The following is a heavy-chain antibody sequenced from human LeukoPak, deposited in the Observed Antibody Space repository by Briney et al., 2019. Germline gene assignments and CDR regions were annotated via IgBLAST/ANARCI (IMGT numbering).Heavy chain of an antibody. D-gene: IGHD3-22*01. CDR2: ISAYNGNT. V-gene: IGHV1-18*01. CDR3: ARDSSEDFYDSSGYYSFDF. J-gene: IGHJ4*02. CDR1: GYTFTSYA. Sequence: ASVKVSCKASGYTFTSYAMNWVRQAPGQGLEWMGWISAYNGNTNYAQKVQGRVTMTTDTSTSTAYMELGSLRSDDTAVFYCARDSSEDFYDSSGYYSFDFWGQGTLVTVSS.